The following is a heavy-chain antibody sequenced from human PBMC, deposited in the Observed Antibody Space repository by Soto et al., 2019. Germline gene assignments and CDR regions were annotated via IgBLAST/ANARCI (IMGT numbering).Heavy chain of an antibody. V-gene: IGHV4-61*08. CDR3: ARSGSGSSRPEGNWFDP. CDR2: IYYSGST. D-gene: IGHD3-10*01. J-gene: IGHJ5*02. Sequence: SETLSLTCTVSGGSISSGGYYWSWIRQHPGNGLEWIGYIYYSGSTNYNPSLKSRVTISVDTSKNQFSLKLSSVTAADTAVYYCARSGSGSSRPEGNWFDPWGQGTLVTVSS. CDR1: GGSISSGGYY.